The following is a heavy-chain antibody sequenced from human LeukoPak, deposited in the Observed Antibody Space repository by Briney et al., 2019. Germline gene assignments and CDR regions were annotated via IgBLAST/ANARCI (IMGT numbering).Heavy chain of an antibody. Sequence: GGSLRLSCAASGFTFSSYWMHWVRHAPGKGLVWVSRINSDGSSTSYADSVKGRFTISRDNAKNTLYLQMNSLRAEDTAVYYCARDPHRSELLGRYYFDYWGQGTLVTVSS. J-gene: IGHJ4*02. CDR3: ARDPHRSELLGRYYFDY. D-gene: IGHD1-26*01. CDR1: GFTFSSYW. CDR2: INSDGSST. V-gene: IGHV3-74*01.